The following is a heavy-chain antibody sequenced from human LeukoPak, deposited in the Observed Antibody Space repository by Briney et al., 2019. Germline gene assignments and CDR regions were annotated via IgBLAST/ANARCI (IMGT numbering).Heavy chain of an antibody. D-gene: IGHD2-8*01. CDR3: ARWDAIIEGHYMDV. CDR1: GFTVSSYS. Sequence: PGGSLRLSCAASGFTVSSYSMNWVRQAPGKGLEWVSYISSSSSTIYYADSVKGRFTISRDNAKNSLYLQMNSLRAEDTAVYYCARWDAIIEGHYMDVWGKGTTVTVSS. V-gene: IGHV3-48*01. CDR2: ISSSSSTI. J-gene: IGHJ6*03.